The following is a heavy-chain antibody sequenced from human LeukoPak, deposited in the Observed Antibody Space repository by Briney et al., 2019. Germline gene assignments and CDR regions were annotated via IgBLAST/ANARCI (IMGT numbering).Heavy chain of an antibody. D-gene: IGHD2-2*01. J-gene: IGHJ3*02. CDR3: ARDQSVVVGRAFDI. V-gene: IGHV3-20*04. Sequence: GGSLRLSCAASGFTFDDYGMSWVRQAPGKGLEWVSGINWNGGSTGYADSVKGRFTISRDNAKNSLYLQMNSLRAEDTALYYCARDQSVVVGRAFDIWGQGTIVTVSS. CDR1: GFTFDDYG. CDR2: INWNGGST.